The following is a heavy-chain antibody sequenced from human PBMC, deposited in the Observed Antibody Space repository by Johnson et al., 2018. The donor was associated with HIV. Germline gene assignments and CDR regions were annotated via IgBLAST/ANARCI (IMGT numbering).Heavy chain of an antibody. CDR1: GFTLSNAW. Sequence: VQLVESGGGLVQPGGSLRLSCAASGFTLSNAWMSWVRQAPGKGLEWVGRIKSKTDGGTTDYAAPVKGRFTISRDDSKNTLYLQMNSLKTEDTAVYYCTTGGVSSGYYFFHWGQGTMVTVSS. D-gene: IGHD3-22*01. J-gene: IGHJ3*01. CDR2: IKSKTDGGTT. V-gene: IGHV3-15*01. CDR3: TTGGVSSGYYFFH.